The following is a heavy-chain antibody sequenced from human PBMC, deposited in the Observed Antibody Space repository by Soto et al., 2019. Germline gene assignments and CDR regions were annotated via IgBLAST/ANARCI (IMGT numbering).Heavy chain of an antibody. CDR2: INHSGST. CDR3: ARGLRDIVVVPAAMPSWFDP. CDR1: GLSFSGYY. J-gene: IGHJ5*02. V-gene: IGHV4-34*01. Sequence: PSETLSLTCAVYGLSFSGYYWSWIRQPPGKGLEWIGEINHSGSTNYNPSLKSRVTISVDTSKNQFSLKLSSVTAADTAVYYCARGLRDIVVVPAAMPSWFDPWGQGTLVTVSS. D-gene: IGHD2-2*01.